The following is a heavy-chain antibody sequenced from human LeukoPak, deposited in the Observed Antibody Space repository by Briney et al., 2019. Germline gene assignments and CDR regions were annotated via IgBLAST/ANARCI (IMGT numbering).Heavy chain of an antibody. Sequence: GGSLRLSCATSGFTFGDSIMNWVRQASGKGLEWLGRIGTKSNIYATDYAASLKGRFTISRDDSKNTAYLQMNSLKTEDTAVYYCTRLAAFNAFDIWGQGTKVTVSS. J-gene: IGHJ3*02. CDR2: IGTKSNIYAT. CDR3: TRLAAFNAFDI. V-gene: IGHV3-73*01. CDR1: GFTFGDSI. D-gene: IGHD6-25*01.